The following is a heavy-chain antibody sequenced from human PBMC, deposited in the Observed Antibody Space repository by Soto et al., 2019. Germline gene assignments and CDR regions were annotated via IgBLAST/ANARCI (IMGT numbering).Heavy chain of an antibody. D-gene: IGHD1-20*01. J-gene: IGHJ6*02. V-gene: IGHV3-21*01. CDR3: ARETGFYKWNDGLMDV. CDR1: GLTFSSYT. CDR2: ISSSSTYI. Sequence: EVQLVESGGGLVKPGGSLRLSCAASGLTFSSYTINLVRQAPGKGLEWVSSISSSSTYIYYADSVKGRFTISRDNAKNSLYLQMTSLRAEDTAVYYCARETGFYKWNDGLMDVWGQGTTVTVSS.